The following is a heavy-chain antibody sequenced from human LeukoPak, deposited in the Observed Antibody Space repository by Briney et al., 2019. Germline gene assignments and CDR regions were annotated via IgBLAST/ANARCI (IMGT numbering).Heavy chain of an antibody. D-gene: IGHD3-16*01. CDR2: INAYNGNT. Sequence: GASVKLSCKASGYTFTSYGISWVRQAPGQGLEWMGWINAYNGNTNYAQKLQGRDTMTTDTSTSTAYMEVRSLRSDDAGVYFCARSLGVYYGMDVWGQGTTVSVSS. J-gene: IGHJ6*02. CDR3: ARSLGVYYGMDV. V-gene: IGHV1-18*01. CDR1: GYTFTSYG.